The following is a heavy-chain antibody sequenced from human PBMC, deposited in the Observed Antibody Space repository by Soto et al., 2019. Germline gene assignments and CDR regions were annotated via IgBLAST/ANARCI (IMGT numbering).Heavy chain of an antibody. V-gene: IGHV4-34*01. J-gene: IGHJ3*02. CDR3: AIGSTRRYCSSTSYYFAFDI. CDR1: GGSFSGYY. CDR2: INHSGST. Sequence: PSETLSLTCAVYGGSFSGYYWSWIRQPPGKGLEWIGEINHSGSTNYNPSLKSRVTISVDTSKNQFSLKLSSVTAADTAVYYCAIGSTRRYCSSTSYYFAFDIWGQGTMVTVSS. D-gene: IGHD2-2*01.